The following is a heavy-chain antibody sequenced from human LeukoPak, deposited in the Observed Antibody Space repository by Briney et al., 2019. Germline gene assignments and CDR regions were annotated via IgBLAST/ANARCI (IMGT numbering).Heavy chain of an antibody. CDR2: ISYDGSNK. Sequence: PGGSLRLSCAASGFTFSSYAMHWVRQAPGKGLEWVAVISYDGSNKYYADSVKGRFTISRDNSKNTLYLQMNSLRAEDTAVYYCARDLGKPRYYDSSGYVDYWGQGTLVTVSS. CDR1: GFTFSSYA. J-gene: IGHJ4*02. V-gene: IGHV3-30*04. CDR3: ARDLGKPRYYDSSGYVDY. D-gene: IGHD3-22*01.